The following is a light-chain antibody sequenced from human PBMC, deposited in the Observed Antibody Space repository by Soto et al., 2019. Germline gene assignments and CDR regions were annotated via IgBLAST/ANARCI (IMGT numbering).Light chain of an antibody. CDR1: QSISSY. CDR3: QQSYSTPPWT. Sequence: DITMTQSPSSLSASVGDRVTITCRASQSISSYLNWYQQKPGKAPKLLIYAASSLQSGFPSRFSGSGSGIDFALIIISMQPEFFSTYYCQQSYSTPPWTFVQVNMLEIK. J-gene: IGKJ1*01. CDR2: AAS. V-gene: IGKV1-39*01.